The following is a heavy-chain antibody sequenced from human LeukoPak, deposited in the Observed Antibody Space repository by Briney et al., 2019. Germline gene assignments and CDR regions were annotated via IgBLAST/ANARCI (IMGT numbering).Heavy chain of an antibody. D-gene: IGHD4-17*01. CDR2: ITKSGDQT. CDR1: GITFSNSA. CDR3: AKDPNGDYIGTFDI. V-gene: IGHV3-23*01. J-gene: IGHJ3*02. Sequence: GGSLRLSCVPSGITFSNSALSWVRQAPGKGLEWVSTITKSGDQTHYADSVRGLFTISRDIFKNTLYLQMNSLRAEDTAVYFCAKDPNGDYIGTFDIWGQGTMVTVSS.